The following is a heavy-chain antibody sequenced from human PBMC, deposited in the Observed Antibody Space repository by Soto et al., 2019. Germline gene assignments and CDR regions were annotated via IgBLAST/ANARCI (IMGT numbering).Heavy chain of an antibody. CDR3: AKWGNDWRYYYYGMNV. V-gene: IGHV3-23*01. CDR2: ITDSGGST. Sequence: GSPRLSCASCGVTFSSYAVSWVRQAPGKGLEWVSGITDSGGSTYYADSVKGRFTISRDNSKSALYLQMNSLRVEDTAVYYCAKWGNDWRYYYYGMNVWGQGTTVTVSS. J-gene: IGHJ6*02. D-gene: IGHD1-1*01. CDR1: GVTFSSYA.